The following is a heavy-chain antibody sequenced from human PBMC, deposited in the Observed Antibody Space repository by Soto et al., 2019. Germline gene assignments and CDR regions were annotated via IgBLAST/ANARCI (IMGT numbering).Heavy chain of an antibody. CDR1: GGTFGSYA. Sequence: QVQLVQSGAEVKKPGSSVKVSCKASGGTFGSYAISWVRQAPGQGLEWMGGIIPIFGTANYAQKFQGRVTITADESTSTAYMELSSLRSEDTAVYYCASRGNYYDSSGYWEYFQHWGQGTLITVSS. V-gene: IGHV1-69*01. D-gene: IGHD3-22*01. CDR3: ASRGNYYDSSGYWEYFQH. J-gene: IGHJ1*01. CDR2: IIPIFGTA.